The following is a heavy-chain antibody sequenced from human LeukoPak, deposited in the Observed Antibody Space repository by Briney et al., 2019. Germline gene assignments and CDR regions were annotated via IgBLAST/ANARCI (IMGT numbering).Heavy chain of an antibody. Sequence: GGSLRPSCAASGFTFSSYAMHWVRQAPGKGLEWVAVISYDGSNKYYADSVKGRFTISRDNSKNTLYLQMNSLRAEDTAVYYCARDQVAALGVLGYWGQGTLVTVSS. CDR3: ARDQVAALGVLGY. CDR2: ISYDGSNK. CDR1: GFTFSSYA. D-gene: IGHD6-19*01. J-gene: IGHJ4*02. V-gene: IGHV3-30*04.